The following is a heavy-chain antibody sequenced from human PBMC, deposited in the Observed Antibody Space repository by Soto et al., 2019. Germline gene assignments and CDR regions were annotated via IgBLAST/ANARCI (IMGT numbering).Heavy chain of an antibody. D-gene: IGHD2-2*01. J-gene: IGHJ5*02. Sequence: VKLSYKASGYTFTSYDINCVRQATGQGLEWMGWMNPNSGNTGYAQKFQGRVTMTRNTSISTAYMELSSLRSEDTAVYYCAAPYCSSTSCRKGRGWFDPWGQGTLVTVSS. CDR3: AAPYCSSTSCRKGRGWFDP. CDR2: MNPNSGNT. CDR1: GYTFTSYD. V-gene: IGHV1-8*01.